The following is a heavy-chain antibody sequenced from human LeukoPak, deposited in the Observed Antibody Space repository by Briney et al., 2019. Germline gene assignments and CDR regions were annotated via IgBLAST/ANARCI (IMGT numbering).Heavy chain of an antibody. V-gene: IGHV3-9*01. CDR2: ISWNSGSI. Sequence: GGSLRLSCAASGFTISTYGMSWVRQAPGKGLEWVSGISWNSGSIGYADSVKGRFTISRDNAKNSLYLQMNSLRAEDTALYYCAKSPVAGPYYFDYWGQGTLVTVSS. J-gene: IGHJ4*02. D-gene: IGHD6-19*01. CDR3: AKSPVAGPYYFDY. CDR1: GFTISTYG.